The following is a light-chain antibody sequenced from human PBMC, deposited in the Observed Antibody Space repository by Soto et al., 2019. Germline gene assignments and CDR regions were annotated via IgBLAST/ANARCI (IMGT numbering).Light chain of an antibody. Sequence: EIVLTQSPATLSLSPGEKATLSCRASQSVGNYLAWYQQKRGQPPRLLIYFASSRAAGIPARFSGSGSGTDFTLTISSLEPEDFAVYYCQQRSNGPFTFGPGTKVDIK. CDR2: FAS. CDR1: QSVGNY. CDR3: QQRSNGPFT. V-gene: IGKV3-11*01. J-gene: IGKJ3*01.